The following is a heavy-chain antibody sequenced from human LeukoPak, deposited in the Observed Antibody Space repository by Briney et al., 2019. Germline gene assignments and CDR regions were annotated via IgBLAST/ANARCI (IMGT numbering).Heavy chain of an antibody. J-gene: IGHJ6*03. CDR2: ISSCGSTI. CDR1: GFTFSDYY. V-gene: IGHV3-11*04. Sequence: GGSLRLSCAASGFTFSDYYMSWIRQAPGKGLEWVSYISSCGSTIYYADSVKGRFTISRDNAKNSLYLQMNSLRAEDTAVYYCARARTRYYYYMDVWGKGTTVTVSS. CDR3: ARARTRYYYYMDV.